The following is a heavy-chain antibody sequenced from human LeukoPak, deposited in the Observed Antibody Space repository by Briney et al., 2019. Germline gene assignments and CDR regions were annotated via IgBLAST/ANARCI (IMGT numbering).Heavy chain of an antibody. CDR1: GYSFTSYW. CDR3: ARRVTGPYYYYYMDV. D-gene: IGHD1-20*01. Sequence: GESLKVSCKGSGYSFTSYWIGWVRQMPGKGLEWMGIIYPGDSDTRYSPSVQGQVTISADKSISTAYLQGRSLKASDTAMYYCARRVTGPYYYYYMDVWGKGTTVTVSS. CDR2: IYPGDSDT. J-gene: IGHJ6*03. V-gene: IGHV5-51*01.